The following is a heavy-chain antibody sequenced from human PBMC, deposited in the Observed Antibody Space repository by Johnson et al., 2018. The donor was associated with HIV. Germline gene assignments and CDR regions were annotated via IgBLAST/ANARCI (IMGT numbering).Heavy chain of an antibody. Sequence: VQLVESGGGVVQPGRSLRLSCAESGFTFSSYGMHWVRQAPVKGLEWVAVIWYDGSNKYYADSVKGRFTISRDNSKNTLYLQMNSLRADDTAVYYCAKDSNRWEQLAYAFDIWGQGTMVTVSS. J-gene: IGHJ3*02. CDR2: IWYDGSNK. CDR3: AKDSNRWEQLAYAFDI. D-gene: IGHD6-6*01. CDR1: GFTFSSYG. V-gene: IGHV3-33*06.